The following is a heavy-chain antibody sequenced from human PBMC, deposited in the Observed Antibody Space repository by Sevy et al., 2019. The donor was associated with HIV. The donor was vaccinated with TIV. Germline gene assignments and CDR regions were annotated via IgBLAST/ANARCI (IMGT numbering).Heavy chain of an antibody. Sequence: GGSLRLSCAASGFTFSSYWMSWVRQTPGKGLEWVANINQDGSEKYHVDSVKGRFTISRDNVKYSLNLQMNSLRVEDTAMYYCARRRFGDLYTDNWFDPWGQGTPVTVSP. CDR3: ARRRFGDLYTDNWFDP. CDR2: INQDGSEK. J-gene: IGHJ5*02. CDR1: GFTFSSYW. D-gene: IGHD3-10*01. V-gene: IGHV3-7*01.